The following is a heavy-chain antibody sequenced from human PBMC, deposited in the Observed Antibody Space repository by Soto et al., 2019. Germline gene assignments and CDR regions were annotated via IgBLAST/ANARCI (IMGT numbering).Heavy chain of an antibody. CDR2: TYYRSKWYN. V-gene: IGHV6-1*01. D-gene: IGHD3-10*01. Sequence: SQTLSLACAISGDSVSSNSSACNFLRQSPSRGLEWLGRTYYRSKWYNDYVVSVKSRITINPDTSKNQFSLQLNSVTPEDTAVYYCARERGVLSEAFDIWGQGTVVTVSS. CDR3: ARERGVLSEAFDI. CDR1: GDSVSSNSSA. J-gene: IGHJ3*02.